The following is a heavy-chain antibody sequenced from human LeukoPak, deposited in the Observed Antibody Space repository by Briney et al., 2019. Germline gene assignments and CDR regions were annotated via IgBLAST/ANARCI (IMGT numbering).Heavy chain of an antibody. CDR3: ITPLPYSAQ. D-gene: IGHD2-21*01. J-gene: IGHJ4*02. CDR1: GLTVTNAW. CDR2: IASKTDGGTT. V-gene: IGHV3-15*04. Sequence: GGSLRLSCAASGLTVTNAWMNWVRQAPGKGLEWVGRIASKTDGGTTDYAAPVKDRFSISRDDSKSMMYLQMNSLKTEDTAVYYCITPLPYSAQGGQGTLVTVSS.